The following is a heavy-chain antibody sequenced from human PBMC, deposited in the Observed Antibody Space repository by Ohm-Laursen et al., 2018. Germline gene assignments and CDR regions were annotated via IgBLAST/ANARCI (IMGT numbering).Heavy chain of an antibody. D-gene: IGHD3-22*01. V-gene: IGHV3-21*01. CDR1: GFTFSSYS. Sequence: SLRLSCTASGFTFSSYSMNWVRQAPGKGLEWVSSISSSSSYIYYADSVKGRFTISRDNAKNSLYLQMNSLRAEDTAVYYCARVYYYDSSGLLFWGQGTMVTVSS. CDR3: ARVYYYDSSGLLF. CDR2: ISSSSSYI. J-gene: IGHJ3*01.